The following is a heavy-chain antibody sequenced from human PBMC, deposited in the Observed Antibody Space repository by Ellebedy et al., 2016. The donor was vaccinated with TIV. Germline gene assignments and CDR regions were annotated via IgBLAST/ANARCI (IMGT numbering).Heavy chain of an antibody. D-gene: IGHD1-1*01. CDR3: ARRRRLDRGDALDI. J-gene: IGHJ3*02. V-gene: IGHV4-34*10. Sequence: SETLSLXXAVYSGSFSGHYWSRIRQSPGNRLEWIGKINHDGDATYNPSLKSRVTLSVDTSKNYFSLNLKSVTAADTAVYYCARRRRLDRGDALDIWGQGTMVTVFS. CDR2: INHDGDA. CDR1: SGSFSGHY.